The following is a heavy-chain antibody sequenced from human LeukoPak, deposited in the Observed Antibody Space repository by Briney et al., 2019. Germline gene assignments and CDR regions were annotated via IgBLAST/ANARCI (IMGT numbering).Heavy chain of an antibody. V-gene: IGHV3-23*01. CDR1: GFTFSSYA. J-gene: IGHJ3*02. Sequence: GGSLRLSCAASGFTFSSYAMSWVRQAPGKGLEWVSAISGSGGSTYYADSVEGRFTISRDNSKNTLYLQMNSLRAEDTAVYYCAKEDNYDYVWGSYRPNAFDIWGQGTMVTVSS. CDR3: AKEDNYDYVWGSYRPNAFDI. CDR2: ISGSGGST. D-gene: IGHD3-16*02.